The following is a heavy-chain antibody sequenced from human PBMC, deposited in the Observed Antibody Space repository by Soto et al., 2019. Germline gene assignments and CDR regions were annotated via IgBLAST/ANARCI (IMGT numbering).Heavy chain of an antibody. D-gene: IGHD1-1*01. Sequence: QVRLQESGPGLVKPSETLSLTCTVSGASISNYYWSWIRQPDGKGLECLGRIYASGTTTYNPSLRSRVTMSVDTSKNQLSLTLTSVTAADTAFYYCARESRSELGTVEYWGQGTLVTVSS. CDR1: GASISNYY. CDR2: IYASGTT. V-gene: IGHV4-4*07. CDR3: ARESRSELGTVEY. J-gene: IGHJ4*02.